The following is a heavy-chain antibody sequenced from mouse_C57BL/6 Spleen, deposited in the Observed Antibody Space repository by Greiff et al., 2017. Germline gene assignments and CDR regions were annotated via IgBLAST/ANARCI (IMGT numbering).Heavy chain of an antibody. V-gene: IGHV1-80*01. Sequence: QVQLKESGAELVKPGASVKISCKASGYAFSSYWMNWVKQRPGKGLEWIGQIYPGDGDTNYNGKFKGKATLTADKSSSTAYMQLSSLTSEDSAVYFCARFYDGYYENFDVWGTGTTVTVSS. CDR2: IYPGDGDT. D-gene: IGHD2-3*01. CDR1: GYAFSSYW. J-gene: IGHJ1*03. CDR3: ARFYDGYYENFDV.